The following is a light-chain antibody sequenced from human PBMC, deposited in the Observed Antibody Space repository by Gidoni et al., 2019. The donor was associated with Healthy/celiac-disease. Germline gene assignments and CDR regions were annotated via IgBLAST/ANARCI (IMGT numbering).Light chain of an antibody. CDR1: QSVLYSSNNKNY. CDR3: QQYYSTPPMYT. V-gene: IGKV4-1*01. Sequence: DIVMTQSPDSLAVSLGERDTINCKSSQSVLYSSNNKNYLAGYQQKPGQPPKLLIYWASTRESGVPDRFSGSGSGTDFTLTISSLQAEDVAVYYCQQYYSTPPMYTFGQGTKLEIK. J-gene: IGKJ2*01. CDR2: WAS.